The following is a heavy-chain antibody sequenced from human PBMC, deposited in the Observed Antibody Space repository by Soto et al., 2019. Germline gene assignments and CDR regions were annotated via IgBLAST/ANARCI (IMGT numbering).Heavy chain of an antibody. V-gene: IGHV3-15*01. D-gene: IGHD3-3*01. J-gene: IGHJ4*02. CDR3: TTGRDYDFWRGYSLNDDY. CDR1: GFTFSNAW. Sequence: EVQLVESGGGLVKPGGSLRLSCAASGFTFSNAWMSWVRQAPGKGLEWVGRIKSKTDGGTTDYAAPVKGRFTNSRDDSKNTLYLQINSLKTEDTAVYYCTTGRDYDFWRGYSLNDDYWGQGTLVTVSS. CDR2: IKSKTDGGTT.